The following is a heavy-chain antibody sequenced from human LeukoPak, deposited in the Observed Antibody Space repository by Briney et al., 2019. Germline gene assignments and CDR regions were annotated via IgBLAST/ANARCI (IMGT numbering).Heavy chain of an antibody. J-gene: IGHJ4*02. Sequence: GGTLRLSCAASGFTFSTFAMLWVRQPRGKGLEWVSSIFQGGGEIHYADSVRGRFTISRDNSKSTLFLQMNSLRAEDSAIYYCATYRQVLLPFESWGQGTLVTVSS. D-gene: IGHD5-18*01. CDR1: GFTFSTFA. CDR2: IFQGGGEI. V-gene: IGHV3-23*01. CDR3: ATYRQVLLPFES.